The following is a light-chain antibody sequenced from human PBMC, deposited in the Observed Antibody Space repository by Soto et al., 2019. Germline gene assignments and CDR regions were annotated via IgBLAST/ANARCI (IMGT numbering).Light chain of an antibody. CDR1: QSISSY. CDR2: AAS. J-gene: IGKJ4*01. Sequence: DIQMTQSPSSLSASVGDRVTITCRASQSISSYLNWYQQKPGKAPKLLIYAASSLQSGVPSRFSGSGSGTDFTLTISSLQPEHFATYYCQRSFRTPLTFGGGTKVEIK. CDR3: QRSFRTPLT. V-gene: IGKV1-39*01.